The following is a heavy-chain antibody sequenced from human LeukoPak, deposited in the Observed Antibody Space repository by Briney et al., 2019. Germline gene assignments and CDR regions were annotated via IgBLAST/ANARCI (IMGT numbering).Heavy chain of an antibody. Sequence: GGSLRLSCAASGFTFSSYGMSWVRQAPGKGLEWVTFIRFDGSNKYYADSVKGRFTISRDNSKHTLFLQMNSLRPEDTAVYYCAKGTKGYSGSGSFYLSRDHFISRWGQGTLVTVSS. V-gene: IGHV3-30*02. J-gene: IGHJ4*02. CDR1: GFTFSSYG. CDR2: IRFDGSNK. D-gene: IGHD3-10*01. CDR3: AKGTKGYSGSGSFYLSRDHFISR.